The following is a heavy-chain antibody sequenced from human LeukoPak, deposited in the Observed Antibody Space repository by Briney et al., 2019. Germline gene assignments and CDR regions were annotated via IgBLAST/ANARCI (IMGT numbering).Heavy chain of an antibody. D-gene: IGHD2-21*02. CDR3: ARGVVTAMGAFDI. CDR1: GYTFSSYY. Sequence: ASVKVSCKASGYTFSSYYMHWVRQAPGQGVEWMGIINASGGSTSYAQKFQGRVTMTRDTSTSTVYMELSSLRSEDTAVYYCARGVVTAMGAFDIWGQGTMVTVSS. V-gene: IGHV1-46*01. J-gene: IGHJ3*02. CDR2: INASGGST.